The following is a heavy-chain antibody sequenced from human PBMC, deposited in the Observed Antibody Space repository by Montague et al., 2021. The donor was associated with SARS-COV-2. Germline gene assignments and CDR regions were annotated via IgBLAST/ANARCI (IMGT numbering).Heavy chain of an antibody. CDR2: ICHRGNT. J-gene: IGHJ4*02. CDR1: VGSSGMRNW. D-gene: IGHD3-16*01. V-gene: IGHV4-4*02. CDR3: ARSSILGAHRFDY. Sequence: SETLSLTCAVYVGSSGMRNWRSSVGQPSGLRSVSFGVICHRGNTKYNPSLQSRFTISVDKSKNQFSLRLSSVTAADTAVYYCARSSILGAHRFDYWGQGTLVTVSS.